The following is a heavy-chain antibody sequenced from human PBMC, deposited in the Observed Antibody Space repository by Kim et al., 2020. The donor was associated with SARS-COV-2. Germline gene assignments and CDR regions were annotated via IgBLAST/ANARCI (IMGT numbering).Heavy chain of an antibody. CDR3: AKVVTMAWWWFDP. D-gene: IGHD3-10*01. V-gene: IGHV3-23*01. J-gene: IGHJ5*02. Sequence: YADYVKGRFTISRDNSKNTLYLQMNSLRAEDTAVYYCAKVVTMAWWWFDPWGQGTLVTVSS.